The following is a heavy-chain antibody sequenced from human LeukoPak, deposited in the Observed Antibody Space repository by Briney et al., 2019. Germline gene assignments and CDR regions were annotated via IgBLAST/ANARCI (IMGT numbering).Heavy chain of an antibody. V-gene: IGHV3-7*01. CDR1: GFTFSSYW. Sequence: GGSLRLPCAASGFTFSSYWMSWVRQAPGKGLEWVANIKQDGSEKYYVDSVKGRFTTSRDNAKNSLYLQMNSLRAEDTAVYYCARSIGYYDSSGYYMYYYYYMDVWGKGTTVTVSS. D-gene: IGHD3-22*01. CDR2: IKQDGSEK. J-gene: IGHJ6*03. CDR3: ARSIGYYDSSGYYMYYYYYMDV.